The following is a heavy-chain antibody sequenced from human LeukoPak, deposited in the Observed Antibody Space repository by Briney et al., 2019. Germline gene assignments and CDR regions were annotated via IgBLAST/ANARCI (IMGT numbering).Heavy chain of an antibody. V-gene: IGHV1-2*06. CDR3: ARGPRLDSSGWYYGAFDI. D-gene: IGHD6-19*01. J-gene: IGHJ3*02. CDR1: GYTFTGYY. CDR2: INPNSGGT. Sequence: ASVKVSCKASGYTFTGYYMHWVRQAPGQGLEWMGRINPNSGGTNYAQKFQGRVTMTRDTSISTAYMELTRLRSDDTAVYYCARGPRLDSSGWYYGAFDIWGQGTMVTVSS.